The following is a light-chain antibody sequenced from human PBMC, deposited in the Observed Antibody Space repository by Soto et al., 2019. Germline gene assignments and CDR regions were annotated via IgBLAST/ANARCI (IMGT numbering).Light chain of an antibody. CDR3: QQYGGSPKT. J-gene: IGKJ2*01. V-gene: IGKV3-20*01. Sequence: EIVLTQSPGTLSLSPGQRATLSCRASQRVSSTYLAWYQQKPGQAPRLLIYGASNRATGIPDKFSGSGSGTEFTLTINRLEPEDFAVYYCQQYGGSPKTFGQGTKLEI. CDR2: GAS. CDR1: QRVSSTY.